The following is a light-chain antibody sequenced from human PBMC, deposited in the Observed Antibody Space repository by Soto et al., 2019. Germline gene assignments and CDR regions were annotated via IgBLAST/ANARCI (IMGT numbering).Light chain of an antibody. Sequence: EIVMTQSPVTLSVSPGEGATPSCRASQSLGSNLAWYQQKPGQAPRLLIYGASIRATGVPARFSGRGSGTEFTLTISSLQPEDFAVYYCQQYDDWPPLTFGGGTKVDIK. V-gene: IGKV3-15*01. CDR2: GAS. J-gene: IGKJ4*01. CDR1: QSLGSN. CDR3: QQYDDWPPLT.